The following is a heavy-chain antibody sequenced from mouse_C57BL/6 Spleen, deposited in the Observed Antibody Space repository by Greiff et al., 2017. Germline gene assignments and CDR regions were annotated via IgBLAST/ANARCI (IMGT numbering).Heavy chain of an antibody. Sequence: QVQLKQSGPGLVAPSQSLSITCTVSGFSLTSYAISWVRQPPGKGLEWLGVIWTGGGTNYNSALKSRLSISKDNSKSQVFLKMNSLQTDDTARYYCARFYYSNYVDYAMDYWGQGTSVTVSS. CDR2: IWTGGGT. J-gene: IGHJ4*01. D-gene: IGHD2-5*01. CDR1: GFSLTSYA. CDR3: ARFYYSNYVDYAMDY. V-gene: IGHV2-9-1*01.